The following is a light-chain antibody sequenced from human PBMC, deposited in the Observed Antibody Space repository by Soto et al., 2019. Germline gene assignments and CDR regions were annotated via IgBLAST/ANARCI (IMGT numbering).Light chain of an antibody. Sequence: DIVMTQSPLSLPVTPGEPASISCSSSQSLLHSNGYNYLDWYLQKPGQSPQLLIYLGSNRASGVHDRFSGSGSGTDFTLKISRVEAEYVVVYYCMQALQTPWAVGQGTKVEIK. CDR2: LGS. CDR3: MQALQTPWA. CDR1: QSLLHSNGYNY. J-gene: IGKJ1*01. V-gene: IGKV2-28*01.